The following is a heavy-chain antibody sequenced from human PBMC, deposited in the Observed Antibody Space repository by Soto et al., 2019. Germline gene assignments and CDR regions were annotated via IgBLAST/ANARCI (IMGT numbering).Heavy chain of an antibody. J-gene: IGHJ4*02. CDR1: GFTFSSYS. V-gene: IGHV3-21*01. Sequence: PGGSLRLSCAASGFTFSSYSMNWVRQAPGKGLEWVSSISSSSSYIYYADSVKGRFTISRDNAKNSLYLQMNSLRAEDTAVYYCARVRYSGYDFYDYWGQGTLVTVSS. CDR3: ARVRYSGYDFYDY. D-gene: IGHD5-12*01. CDR2: ISSSSSYI.